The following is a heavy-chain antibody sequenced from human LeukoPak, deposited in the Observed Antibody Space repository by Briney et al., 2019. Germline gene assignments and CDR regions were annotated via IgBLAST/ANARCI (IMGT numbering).Heavy chain of an antibody. Sequence: SQTLSLTCAISGGSVSSNSAAWNWIRQSPSRGLEWLGRTYYRPKWYNDYAVSVKSRIIINADTSKNQFSLHRKSVTPQHPGAYRCAKSAYSYGSDYSGQGTLVTVSS. CDR2: TYYRPKWYN. CDR3: AKSAYSYGSDY. CDR1: GGSVSSNSAA. D-gene: IGHD5-18*01. V-gene: IGHV6-1*01. J-gene: IGHJ4*02.